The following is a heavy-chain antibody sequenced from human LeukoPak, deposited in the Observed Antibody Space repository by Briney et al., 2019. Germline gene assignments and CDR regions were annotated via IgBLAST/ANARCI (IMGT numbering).Heavy chain of an antibody. D-gene: IGHD3-22*01. CDR2: ISSSSSYI. J-gene: IGHJ4*02. CDR1: GFTFSSYA. CDR3: ARAVPSTYYYDSSGYPDY. Sequence: GGSLRLSCAASGFTFSSYAMHWVRQAPGKGLEWVSSISSSSSYIYYADSVKGRFTISRDNAKNSLHLQMNSLRAEDTAVYYCARAVPSTYYYDSSGYPDYWGQGTLVTVSS. V-gene: IGHV3-21*01.